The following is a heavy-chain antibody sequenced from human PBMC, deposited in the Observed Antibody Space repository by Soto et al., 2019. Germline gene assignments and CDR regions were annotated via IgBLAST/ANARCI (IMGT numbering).Heavy chain of an antibody. J-gene: IGHJ6*03. V-gene: IGHV3-23*01. CDR3: AKDRVRSGYDHYYYYYYMDV. Sequence: EVQLLESGGGLVQPGGSLRLSCAASGFTFSSYAMSWVRQAPGKGLEWVSAISGSGGSTYYADSVKGRFTISRDNSKNTLYLQMNSLRAKDTAVYYCAKDRVRSGYDHYYYYYYMDVWGKGTTVTVSS. CDR1: GFTFSSYA. D-gene: IGHD5-12*01. CDR2: ISGSGGST.